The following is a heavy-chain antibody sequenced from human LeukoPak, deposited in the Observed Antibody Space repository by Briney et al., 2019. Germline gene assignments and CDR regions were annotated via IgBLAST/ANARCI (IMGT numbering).Heavy chain of an antibody. V-gene: IGHV3-30*02. J-gene: IGHJ4*02. CDR2: IRYDGSNK. CDR3: AKEDGVSGSYFEGPVVRYFDY. CDR1: GFTFSSYG. Sequence: PGGSLRLSCAASGFTFSSYGMHWVRQAPGKGLEWVAFIRYDGSNKYYADSVKGRFTISRDNSKNTLYLQMNSLRAEDTAVYYCAKEDGVSGSYFEGPVVRYFDYWGQGTLVTVSS. D-gene: IGHD1-26*01.